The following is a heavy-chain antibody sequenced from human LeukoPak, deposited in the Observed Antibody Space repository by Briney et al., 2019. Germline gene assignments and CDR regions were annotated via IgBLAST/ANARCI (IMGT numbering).Heavy chain of an antibody. V-gene: IGHV4-59*08. CDR1: GGSISSYY. J-gene: IGHJ4*02. Sequence: SETLSLTCTVSGGSISSYYWSWIRQPPGKGLEWIGYIYYSGSTNYNPSLRSRVTISVDTSKNQFSLKLSSVTAADTAVYYCARGQGTVTTHWGQGTLVTVSS. CDR2: IYYSGST. CDR3: ARGQGTVTTH. D-gene: IGHD4-17*01.